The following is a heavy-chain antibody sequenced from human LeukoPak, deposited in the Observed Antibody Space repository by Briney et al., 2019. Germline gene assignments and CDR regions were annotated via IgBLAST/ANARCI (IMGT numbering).Heavy chain of an antibody. CDR2: IYKNAIT. CDR1: GFTFSSYE. D-gene: IGHD6-13*01. J-gene: IGHJ5*02. V-gene: IGHV3-53*01. Sequence: PGGSLRLSCAASGFTFSSYEMNWVRQAPGKGLEWVSVIYKNAITYYADTVKGRFTISRDNSKNTLYLQMNSLRADDTAVYYCARAYSSSWYWNWFDPWGQGTLVTVSS. CDR3: ARAYSSSWYWNWFDP.